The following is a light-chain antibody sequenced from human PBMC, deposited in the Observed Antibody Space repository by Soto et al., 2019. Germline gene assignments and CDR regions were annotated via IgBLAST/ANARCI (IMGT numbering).Light chain of an antibody. J-gene: IGKJ2*01. CDR2: MAS. V-gene: IGKV1-5*03. Sequence: DVQMTQSPSTLSASIGDTVTITCRASQTIVSWLAWYQQKPGRPPKLLIYMASILESGVPSRFSGRGSGTEFTLTISGLRPDDLGTYYCQQYNSYPKTVGEGTKLDI. CDR3: QQYNSYPKT. CDR1: QTIVSW.